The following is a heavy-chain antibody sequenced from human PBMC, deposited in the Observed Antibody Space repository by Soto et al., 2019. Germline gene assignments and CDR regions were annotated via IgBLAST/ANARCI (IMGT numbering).Heavy chain of an antibody. D-gene: IGHD3-10*01. CDR3: AIYFFGSGIYYRFDN. V-gene: IGHV1-18*01. CDR1: GYAFSFG. CDR2: ISASDGST. Sequence: QLVQSGGEVKKPGASVRVSCKASGYAFSFGFSWVRQAPGQGLEWMGWISASDGSTNSAPRFRGRITLTTDTSTNTAYMDLLSLTSDDTAVYFCAIYFFGSGIYYRFDNGGQGTLVPVSS. J-gene: IGHJ4*02.